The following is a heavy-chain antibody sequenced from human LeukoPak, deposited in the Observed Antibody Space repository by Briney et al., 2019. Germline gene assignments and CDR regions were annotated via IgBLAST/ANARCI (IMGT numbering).Heavy chain of an antibody. CDR3: ARVKGGVLLGGPPLFDD. V-gene: IGHV3-21*01. CDR2: ISSSAAFI. Sequence: GGSLRLPCAASGFTFSSYTMSWVRQAPGKGLECVSSISSSAAFIYHADSVKGRFTISRDNVRNSLHLQMNSLRVEDTAVYYCARVKGGVLLGGPPLFDDWGLGTLVTVSS. J-gene: IGHJ4*02. CDR1: GFTFSSYT. D-gene: IGHD3-10*01.